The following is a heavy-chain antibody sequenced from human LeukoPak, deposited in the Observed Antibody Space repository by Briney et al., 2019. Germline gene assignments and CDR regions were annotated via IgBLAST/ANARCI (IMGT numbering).Heavy chain of an antibody. D-gene: IGHD6-13*01. Sequence: GGSLRLSCAASGFTFSNYAMHWVRQAPGKGLEWVAVMSYDGTNKYYADSVKGRFTISRDNSKITLYLQMNSLRAEDTAVYYCAYSSIRGGPGVYYGMDVWGQGTTVTVSS. CDR2: MSYDGTNK. V-gene: IGHV3-30*04. CDR3: AYSSIRGGPGVYYGMDV. CDR1: GFTFSNYA. J-gene: IGHJ6*02.